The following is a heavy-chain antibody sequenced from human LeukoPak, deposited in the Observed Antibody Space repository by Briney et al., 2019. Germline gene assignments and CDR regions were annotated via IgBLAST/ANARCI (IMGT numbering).Heavy chain of an antibody. D-gene: IGHD6-19*01. CDR2: IYHSGST. J-gene: IGHJ6*03. Sequence: SETLSLTCAVSGGSISSSNWWSWVRQPPGKGLEWIGEIYHSGSTNYNPSLKSRVTISVDKSKNQFSLKLSSVTAADTALYYCAGVGHFSGWMARYYYMDVWGKGTTVTVSS. V-gene: IGHV4-4*02. CDR3: AGVGHFSGWMARYYYMDV. CDR1: GGSISSSNW.